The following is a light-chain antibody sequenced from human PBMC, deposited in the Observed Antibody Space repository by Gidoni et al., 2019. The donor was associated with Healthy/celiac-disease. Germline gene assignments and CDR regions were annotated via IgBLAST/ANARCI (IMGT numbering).Light chain of an antibody. CDR3: SSYTSSWV. J-gene: IGLJ3*02. Sequence: HSALTHPASVSGSPGQSITISCTGTSSDVGGYNYVSWYQQHPGKAPKLMIYDVSNRPSGVSNGFSGSKSGNTASLTISGLQAEDEADYYCSSYTSSWVFGGGTKLTVL. CDR1: SSDVGGYNY. CDR2: DVS. V-gene: IGLV2-14*03.